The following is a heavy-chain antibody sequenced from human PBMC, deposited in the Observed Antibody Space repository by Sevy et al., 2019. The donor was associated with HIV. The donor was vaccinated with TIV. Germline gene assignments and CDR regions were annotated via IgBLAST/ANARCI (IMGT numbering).Heavy chain of an antibody. CDR1: GFNFDDYA. J-gene: IGHJ4*02. CDR3: AKASSGDSIAVAADFDY. V-gene: IGHV3-9*01. CDR2: ISWNSGSI. Sequence: GGSLRLSSAASGFNFDDYAMHWVRQAPGKGLEWVSGISWNSGSIGYADSVKGRFTISRDNAKNSLYLQMSSLRAEDTALYYCAKASSGDSIAVAADFDYWGQGTLVTVSS. D-gene: IGHD6-19*01.